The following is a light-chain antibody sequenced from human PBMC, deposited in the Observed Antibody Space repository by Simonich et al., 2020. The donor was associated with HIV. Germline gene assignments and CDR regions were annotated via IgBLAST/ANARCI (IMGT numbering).Light chain of an antibody. CDR1: QSVLYSSNNKKY. J-gene: IGKJ1*01. CDR3: QQYYSTPT. CDR2: WAS. V-gene: IGKV4-1*01. Sequence: DIVMTQSPDSLAVSLGERATINCKSRQSVLYSSNNKKYLAWYQQKPGQPPKLLIYWASTRESGVPDRFSGSGSGTDFTLTISSLQAEDVAVYYCQQYYSTPTFGQGTKVEIK.